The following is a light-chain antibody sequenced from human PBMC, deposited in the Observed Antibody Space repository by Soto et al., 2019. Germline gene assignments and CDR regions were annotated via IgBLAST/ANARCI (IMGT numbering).Light chain of an antibody. CDR1: QSISSW. CDR2: SAS. J-gene: IGKJ1*01. Sequence: DTPTNQSPSTLPASIGDRVTITCRASQSISSWLAWYQQKPGKAPKALIYSASSLQSGVPSRFSGSGSGTDFTLTISSLQPEDFATYYCQQANSFPPTFGQGTKVDI. CDR3: QQANSFPPT. V-gene: IGKV1-12*01.